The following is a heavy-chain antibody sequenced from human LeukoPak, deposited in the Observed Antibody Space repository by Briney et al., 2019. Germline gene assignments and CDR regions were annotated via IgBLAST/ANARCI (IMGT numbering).Heavy chain of an antibody. CDR3: ARDICSDGVCYYGMDV. CDR1: GFTFSTYS. D-gene: IGHD2-8*01. Sequence: GGSLRLSCAASGFTFSTYSMNWVRQAPGKGLEWVSSISSSSSVKYYTDSVKGRFTISRDNAKNSLYLQMNSLRAEDTAVYYCARDICSDGVCYYGMDVWGQGTTVTVSS. V-gene: IGHV3-21*06. CDR2: ISSSSSVK. J-gene: IGHJ6*02.